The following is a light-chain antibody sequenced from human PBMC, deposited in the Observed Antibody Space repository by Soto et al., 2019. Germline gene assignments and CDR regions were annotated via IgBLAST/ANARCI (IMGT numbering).Light chain of an antibody. CDR1: QSVSAW. CDR2: KAS. V-gene: IGKV1-5*03. CDR3: HQDTTYAPRR. Sequence: MIPSDSTLSVSVEDADTSGCRASQSVSAWLAWYQQKPGRAPKLLISKASSLEGGVPSRFSGRGSGTEISLTVMRLQHADFAAHYSHQDTTYAPRRFAEGTKVDIK. J-gene: IGKJ1*01.